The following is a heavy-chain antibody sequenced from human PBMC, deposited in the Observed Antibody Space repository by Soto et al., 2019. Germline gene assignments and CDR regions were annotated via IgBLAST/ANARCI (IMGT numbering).Heavy chain of an antibody. Sequence: GAAVKVSCKASGYTFTSYGISWVRQAPGQGLEWMGWISAYNGNTNYAQKLQGRVTMTTDTSTSTAYMELRSLRSDDTAVYYCARDGGYYYDSSGYLSFDYWGQGTMVTVYS. CDR3: ARDGGYYYDSSGYLSFDY. CDR1: GYTFTSYG. CDR2: ISAYNGNT. J-gene: IGHJ4*02. V-gene: IGHV1-18*01. D-gene: IGHD3-22*01.